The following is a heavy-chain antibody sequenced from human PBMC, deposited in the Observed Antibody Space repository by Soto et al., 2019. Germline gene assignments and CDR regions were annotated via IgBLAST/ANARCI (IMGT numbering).Heavy chain of an antibody. CDR1: GGSISSSSYY. CDR3: ASALLIVVVPAAIWFDP. CDR2: IYYSGSN. D-gene: IGHD2-2*01. V-gene: IGHV4-39*01. J-gene: IGHJ5*02. Sequence: SETLSLTCTVSGGSISSSSYYWGWIRQPPGKGLEWIGSIYYSGSNYYNPSLKSRVTISVDTSKNQFSLKMSSVTAADTAVYYCASALLIVVVPAAIWFDPWGQGTLVTVSS.